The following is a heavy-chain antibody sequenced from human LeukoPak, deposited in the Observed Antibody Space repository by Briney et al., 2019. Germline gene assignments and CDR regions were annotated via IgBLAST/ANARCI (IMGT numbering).Heavy chain of an antibody. D-gene: IGHD4-11*01. CDR1: GGSISSSSYY. CDR3: ARHKDYSNYVPFDY. CDR2: IYYSGST. Sequence: SETLSLTCTVSGGSISSSSYYWGWIRQPPGKGLEWIGSIYYSGSTYYNLSLKSRVTISVDTSKNQSSLKLSSVTAADTAVYYCARHKDYSNYVPFDYWGQGTLVTVSS. J-gene: IGHJ4*02. V-gene: IGHV4-39*01.